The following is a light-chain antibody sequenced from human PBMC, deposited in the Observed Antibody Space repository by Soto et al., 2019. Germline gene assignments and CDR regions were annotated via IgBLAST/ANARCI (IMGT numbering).Light chain of an antibody. J-gene: IGKJ4*01. V-gene: IGKV3-20*01. CDR3: QQYGSSPPLT. CDR1: QSVSTN. CDR2: GAS. Sequence: EIVMTQSPATLSVPPGERATLSCRASQSVSTNFAWYQQRPGQAPRLLFYGASIRATAVPARFSGSGSGTDFTLTISRLEPEDFVVYYCQQYGSSPPLTFGGGTKVDIK.